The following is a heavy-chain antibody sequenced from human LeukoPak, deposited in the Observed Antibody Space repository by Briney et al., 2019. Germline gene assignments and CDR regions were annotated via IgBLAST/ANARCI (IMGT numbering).Heavy chain of an antibody. V-gene: IGHV3-49*04. D-gene: IGHD6-19*01. Sequence: GGSLRLSCTASGFTFGDYAMSWVRQAPGKGLEWVGFIRSKAYGGTTEYAASVKGRFTISRDDSKSIAYLQMNSLKTEDTAVYYCTRGYSSGWYKMSAFDYWGQGTLVTVSS. J-gene: IGHJ4*02. CDR3: TRGYSSGWYKMSAFDY. CDR1: GFTFGDYA. CDR2: IRSKAYGGTT.